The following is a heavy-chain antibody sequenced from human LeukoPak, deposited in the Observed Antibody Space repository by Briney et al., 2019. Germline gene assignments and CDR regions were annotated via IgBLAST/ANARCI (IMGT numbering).Heavy chain of an antibody. CDR3: AKDSYRDGYNPSCLDY. J-gene: IGHJ4*02. V-gene: IGHV3-NL1*01. Sequence: PGGSLRLSCAASGFTFSSYEMNWVRQAPGKGLEWVSLISWDGGSTYYADSVKGRFTISRDNSKNTLYLQMNSLRAEDTAVYYCAKDSYRDGYNPSCLDYWGQGTLVTVSS. CDR2: ISWDGGST. D-gene: IGHD5-24*01. CDR1: GFTFSSYE.